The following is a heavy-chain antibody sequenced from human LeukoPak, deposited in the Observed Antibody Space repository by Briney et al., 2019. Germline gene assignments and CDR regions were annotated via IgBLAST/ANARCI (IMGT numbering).Heavy chain of an antibody. D-gene: IGHD1-1*01. J-gene: IGHJ4*02. CDR1: GLSFNCYY. V-gene: IGHV4-34*01. CDR2: ISHTGDSI. CDR3: ARVPDITARPCDS. Sequence: SETLSLTCAVYGLSFNCYYWTWVRQTPGKGLEWIWGISHTGDSIYYKPSLKSRVTISVDSSKKPFSLRLTSVTAADTGVYYCARVPDITARPCDSWGPGTRVTVS.